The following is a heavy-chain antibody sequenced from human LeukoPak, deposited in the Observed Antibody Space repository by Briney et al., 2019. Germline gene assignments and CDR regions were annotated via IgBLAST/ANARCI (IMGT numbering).Heavy chain of an antibody. CDR2: IYTTGAT. Sequence: SETLSLTCTVSGGSIRSYFWGWVRQPAGKGLEWIGRIYTTGATFYNPSLKTRLTMSIDTSKNQFSLRLTSVVAADTAVYYCARQGYTASYYFLDYWSRGTLATVSS. J-gene: IGHJ4*02. CDR3: ARQGYTASYYFLDY. V-gene: IGHV4-4*07. D-gene: IGHD1-26*01. CDR1: GGSIRSYF.